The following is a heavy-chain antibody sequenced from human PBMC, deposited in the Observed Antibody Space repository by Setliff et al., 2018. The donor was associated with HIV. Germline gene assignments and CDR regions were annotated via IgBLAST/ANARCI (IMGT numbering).Heavy chain of an antibody. D-gene: IGHD3-9*01. CDR1: GFTFSNAW. Sequence: GGSLRLSCAASGFTFSNAWMSWVRQAPGKGLEWVGRIKSKTDGGTTDYVTPVKGRFTISRDDSKNTLYLQMNSLRAEDTAVYYCARDSNTYYDILIGNIYMALLDDWGQGTLVTVSS. J-gene: IGHJ4*02. CDR2: IKSKTDGGTT. CDR3: ARDSNTYYDILIGNIYMALLDD. V-gene: IGHV3-15*01.